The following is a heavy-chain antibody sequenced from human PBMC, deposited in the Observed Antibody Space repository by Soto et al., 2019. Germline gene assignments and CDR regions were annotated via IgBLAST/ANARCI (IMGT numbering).Heavy chain of an antibody. CDR2: IIPIFATA. Sequence: QVQLVQSGAEVKKPGASVKVSCKACGGTFSSYAIDWVRQAPGQGLEWMGGIIPIFATANYAQKSQGRITITADESTSTAYMALRSLRSEATAVYYCARGVHYDSSGYYYFYWGQGTLVTVSS. CDR3: ARGVHYDSSGYYYFY. J-gene: IGHJ4*02. D-gene: IGHD3-22*01. CDR1: GGTFSSYA. V-gene: IGHV1-69*01.